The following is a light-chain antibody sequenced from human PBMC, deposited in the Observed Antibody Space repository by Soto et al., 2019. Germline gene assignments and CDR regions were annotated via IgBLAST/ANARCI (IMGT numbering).Light chain of an antibody. J-gene: IGLJ1*01. CDR3: SSYTSSSTYV. Sequence: QSVLTQPASVYGSAGQSITISCTGTSSDVGGYNYVSWYQQHPGKAPKLMIYDVSNRPSGVSNRFSGSKSGNTASLTISGLQAEDEADYYCSSYTSSSTYVFGTGTKLTVL. CDR2: DVS. CDR1: SSDVGGYNY. V-gene: IGLV2-14*01.